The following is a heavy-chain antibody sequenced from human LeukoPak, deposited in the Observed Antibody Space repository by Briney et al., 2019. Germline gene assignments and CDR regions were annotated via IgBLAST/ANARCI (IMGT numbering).Heavy chain of an antibody. D-gene: IGHD2-15*01. CDR1: GFTFSTYW. CDR3: AREGVHCSGRSCLKAY. CDR2: IKKDGSEK. Sequence: GGSLRLSCAASGFTFSTYWMSWVRQAPGKGPEWVANIKKDGSEKYYMDSVKGRFTISRDNAENSLYLQMNSLRAEDTAVYYCAREGVHCSGRSCLKAYWGQGTQVTVSP. J-gene: IGHJ4*02. V-gene: IGHV3-7*03.